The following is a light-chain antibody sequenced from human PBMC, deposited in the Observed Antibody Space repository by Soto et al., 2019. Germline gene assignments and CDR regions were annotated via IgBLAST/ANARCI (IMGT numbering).Light chain of an antibody. V-gene: IGKV3-20*01. CDR3: QQYGFSLWT. Sequence: ELVLTQSPGTLSLSPGERVTLSCRASQSISSNYLAWYQQKPGQSPRLLISGTSSRARGIPDRVSGSGSGTEFDLTIRILEHEDFAVYYCQQYGFSLWTFGQGTKVEIK. CDR2: GTS. CDR1: QSISSNY. J-gene: IGKJ1*01.